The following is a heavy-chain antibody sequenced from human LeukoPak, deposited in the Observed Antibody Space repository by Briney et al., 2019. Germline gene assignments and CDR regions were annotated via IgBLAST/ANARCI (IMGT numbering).Heavy chain of an antibody. J-gene: IGHJ4*02. CDR2: ISGSGGST. D-gene: IGHD3-10*01. CDR3: AKDGLLWFGELPN. CDR1: GSTFSSYA. Sequence: GGSLRLSCAASGSTFSSYAMSWVRQAPGKGLEWVSAISGSGGSTYYADSVKGRFTISRDNSKNTLYLQMNSLRAEDTAVYYCAKDGLLWFGELPNWGQGTLVTVSS. V-gene: IGHV3-23*01.